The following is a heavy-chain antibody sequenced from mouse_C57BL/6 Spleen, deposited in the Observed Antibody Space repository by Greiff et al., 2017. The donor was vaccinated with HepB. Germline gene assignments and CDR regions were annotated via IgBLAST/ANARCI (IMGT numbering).Heavy chain of an antibody. CDR2: INPSNGGT. V-gene: IGHV1-53*01. Sequence: QVQLQQPGPELVKPGASVKLSCKASGYTFTSYWMHWVKQRPGQGLEWIGNINPSNGGTNYNEKFKSKATLTVDKSSSTAYMQLSSLTSEDSAVYYCALGAQATPTFAYWGQGTLVTVSA. D-gene: IGHD3-2*02. CDR1: GYTFTSYW. J-gene: IGHJ3*01. CDR3: ALGAQATPTFAY.